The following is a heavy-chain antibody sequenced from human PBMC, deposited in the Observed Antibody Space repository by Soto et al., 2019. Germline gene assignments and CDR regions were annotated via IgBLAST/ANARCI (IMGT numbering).Heavy chain of an antibody. D-gene: IGHD6-13*01. Sequence: PSETLSLTCAVDGGSFSGYYWSWIRQPPGKGLEWIGYIYYSGSTYYNPSLKSRVTISVDTSKNQFSLKLSSVTAADTAVYYCARKYSSSWYDYWGQGTLVTVSS. CDR2: IYYSGST. CDR1: GGSFSGYY. V-gene: IGHV4-30-4*01. CDR3: ARKYSSSWYDY. J-gene: IGHJ4*02.